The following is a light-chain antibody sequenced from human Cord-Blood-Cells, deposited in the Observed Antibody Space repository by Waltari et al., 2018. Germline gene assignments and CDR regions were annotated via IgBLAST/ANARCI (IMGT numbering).Light chain of an antibody. CDR2: EVS. J-gene: IGLJ3*02. CDR1: SSDVGGYNY. V-gene: IGLV2-8*01. Sequence: QSALTQPPSASASPGQSVTISCTGTSSDVGGYNYVSWYQQHPGKAPKPLIYEVSKRPSGVPDRFSGSKSGNTASLTVSGLQAEDEADYYCSSYAGSNNSVFGGGTKLTVL. CDR3: SSYAGSNNSV.